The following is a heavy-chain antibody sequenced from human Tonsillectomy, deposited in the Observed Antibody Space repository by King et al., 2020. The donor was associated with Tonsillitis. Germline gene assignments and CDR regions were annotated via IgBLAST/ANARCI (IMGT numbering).Heavy chain of an antibody. J-gene: IGHJ4*02. Sequence: VQLVESGGGVVQPGGSLRLSCAASGFTFSSYGMHWVRQAPGKGLEWVAFIRYDGSNKYYADSVKGRFTISRDNSKNTLYLQMNSLRAEDTAVYYCAKGEVYYGSGELDYWGQGTLVPVSS. CDR2: IRYDGSNK. D-gene: IGHD3-10*01. V-gene: IGHV3-30*02. CDR3: AKGEVYYGSGELDY. CDR1: GFTFSSYG.